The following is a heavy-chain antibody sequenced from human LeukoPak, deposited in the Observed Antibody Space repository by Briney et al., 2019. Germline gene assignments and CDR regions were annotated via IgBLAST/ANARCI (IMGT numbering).Heavy chain of an antibody. CDR1: GLSNYW. CDR3: AIESAQDAFAI. Sequence: GGSLRLSCAASGLSNYWVHWVRQAPGKGLVWVSRIDPAGSSTSYADSVKGRFTISRANAKTTVYLQMNSLRAEDTAVYNCAIESAQDAFAIWGQGTMVTVSS. J-gene: IGHJ3*02. V-gene: IGHV3-74*01. CDR2: IDPAGSST.